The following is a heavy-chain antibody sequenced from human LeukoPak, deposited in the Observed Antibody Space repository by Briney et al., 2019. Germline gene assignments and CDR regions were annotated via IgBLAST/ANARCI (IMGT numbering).Heavy chain of an antibody. V-gene: IGHV4-61*02. CDR2: IYTSGST. D-gene: IGHD6-13*01. CDR1: GGSISSGSYY. Sequence: SETLSLTCTVSGGSISSGSYYWSWIRQPAGKGLEWIGRIYTSGSTNYNPSLKSRVSISLDTSKDQFSLKLNSVTAADTAVYYCARQDLAVSGIDYWGQGTLVTVSS. CDR3: ARQDLAVSGIDY. J-gene: IGHJ4*02.